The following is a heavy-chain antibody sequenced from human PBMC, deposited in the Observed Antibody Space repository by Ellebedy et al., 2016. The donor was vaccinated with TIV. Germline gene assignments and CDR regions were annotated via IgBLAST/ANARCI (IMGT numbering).Heavy chain of an antibody. D-gene: IGHD2-2*02. CDR2: IIPTLAIP. Sequence: AASVKVSCKASGGTFSSYAFSWVRQAPGQGLAWMGRIIPTLAIPNYAQKFQGRVTITADKSTSTAYMELSSLRSEDTAVYYCARGAPAGIPYFDYWGQGTLVTVSS. V-gene: IGHV1-69*04. CDR1: GGTFSSYA. CDR3: ARGAPAGIPYFDY. J-gene: IGHJ4*02.